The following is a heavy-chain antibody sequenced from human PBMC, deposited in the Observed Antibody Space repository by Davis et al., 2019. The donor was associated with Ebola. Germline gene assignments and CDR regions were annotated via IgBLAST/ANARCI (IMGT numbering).Heavy chain of an antibody. CDR2: TYYTGST. Sequence: MPSETLSLTCSVSGGSISRGGFYWSWIRLHPGKGLEWIGNTYYTGSTYYNPSLKSRVTISVDTSKNQFSLKLSSVTAADTAVYYCARHQNVWYYFDHWGQGTLGTVSS. J-gene: IGHJ4*02. CDR3: ARHQNVWYYFDH. D-gene: IGHD2-8*02. V-gene: IGHV4-39*01. CDR1: GGSISRGGFY.